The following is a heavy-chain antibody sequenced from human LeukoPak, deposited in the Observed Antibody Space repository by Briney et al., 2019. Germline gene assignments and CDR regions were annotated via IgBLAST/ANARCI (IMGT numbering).Heavy chain of an antibody. V-gene: IGHV3-23*01. Sequence: GSLRLSCAASGFTFTTYAMSWVRQAPGKGLVWVSAISGSGGSTYYADSVKGRFTISRDNSKNTLYLQMNSLRAEDTAVYYCAKRAGDALYYYYYYGMDVWGQGTTVTVSS. CDR1: GFTFTTYA. CDR3: AKRAGDALYYYYYYGMDV. CDR2: ISGSGGST. D-gene: IGHD3-10*01. J-gene: IGHJ6*02.